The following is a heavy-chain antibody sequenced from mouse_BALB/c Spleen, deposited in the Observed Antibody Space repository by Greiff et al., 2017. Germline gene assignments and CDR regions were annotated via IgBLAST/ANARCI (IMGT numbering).Heavy chain of an antibody. D-gene: IGHD3-3*01. Sequence: QVQLQQSGPQLVRPGASVKISCKASGYSFTSYWMHWVKQRPGQGLEWIGMIDPSDSETRLNQKFKDKATLTVDKSSSTAYMQLSSPTSEDSAVYYCARGDVLAWFDYWGQGTLVTVAA. CDR1: GYSFTSYW. V-gene: IGHV1S127*01. J-gene: IGHJ3*01. CDR3: ARGDVLAWFDY. CDR2: IDPSDSET.